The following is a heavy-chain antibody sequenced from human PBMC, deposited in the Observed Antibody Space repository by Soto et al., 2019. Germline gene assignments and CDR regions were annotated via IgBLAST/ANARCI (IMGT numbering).Heavy chain of an antibody. Sequence: ASVKVSCKASGGSFGKSAINWVRQAPGQGLEWLGGFIPVYRTLNYAQKFQGRVTITADESTGTAYMTLSSLASDDTAVYYCATGVIWIGYFTVDSWGQGTRVTVSS. CDR3: ATGVIWIGYFTVDS. V-gene: IGHV1-69*13. J-gene: IGHJ4*02. D-gene: IGHD3-3*01. CDR1: GGSFGKSA. CDR2: FIPVYRTL.